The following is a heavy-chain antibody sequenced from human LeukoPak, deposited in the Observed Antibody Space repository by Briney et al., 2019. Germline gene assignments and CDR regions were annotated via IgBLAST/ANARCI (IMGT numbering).Heavy chain of an antibody. D-gene: IGHD3-3*01. CDR1: RFFLSSYC. Sequence: PGGSLRLSCAVSRFFLSSYCLHWVRQAPGKGRECVAVISFDGGNEYYADSGKGRLTISRDNSKNTLYVQMNSLSVEDTAVYYCARCGDNGFWSGSPVDYWGEGTLVTVSS. CDR2: ISFDGGNE. V-gene: IGHV3-30-3*01. J-gene: IGHJ4*02. CDR3: ARCGDNGFWSGSPVDY.